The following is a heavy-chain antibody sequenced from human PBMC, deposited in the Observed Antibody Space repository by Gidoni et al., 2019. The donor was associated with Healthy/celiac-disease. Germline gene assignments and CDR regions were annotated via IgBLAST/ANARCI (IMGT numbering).Heavy chain of an antibody. CDR2: IIPLFGTA. D-gene: IGHD3-16*01. CDR1: GGTFSSYA. J-gene: IGHJ4*02. V-gene: IGHV1-69*06. Sequence: QVQLVQSGAEVKTPGSSVKVYCKASGGTFSSYAISWVRQAPGKGLEWMGGIIPLFGTANYAQKFQGRVTITADKSTSTAYRELSSLRSEDTAVYYCARDAFRGLGDLGYWGQGTLVTVSS. CDR3: ARDAFRGLGDLGY.